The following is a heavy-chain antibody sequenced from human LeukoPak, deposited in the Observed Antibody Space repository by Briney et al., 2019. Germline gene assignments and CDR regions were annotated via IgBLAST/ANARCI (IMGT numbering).Heavy chain of an antibody. V-gene: IGHV1-46*01. D-gene: IGHD6-19*01. J-gene: IGHJ4*02. CDR3: AKDSGLYSSGWYYFDY. CDR1: GYTFTSYY. CDR2: INPSGGST. Sequence: ASVKVSCKASGYTFTSYYMHWVRQAPGQGLEWMGIINPSGGSTSYAQKFQGRVTMTRDTSTSTVYMELSSLRAEDTALYYCAKDSGLYSSGWYYFDYWGQGTLVTVSS.